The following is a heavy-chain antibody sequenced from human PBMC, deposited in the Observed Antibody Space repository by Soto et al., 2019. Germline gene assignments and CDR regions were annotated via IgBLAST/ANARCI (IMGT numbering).Heavy chain of an antibody. D-gene: IGHD6-13*01. V-gene: IGHV1-18*04. CDR3: ATSGIAAAGTRDAFDI. CDR2: ISAYNGNT. J-gene: IGHJ3*02. Sequence: ASVKVSCKASGYTFTSCGISWVRQAPGQGLEWMGWISAYNGNTNYAQKLQGRVTMTTDTSTSTAYMELRSLRSDDTAVYYCATSGIAAAGTRDAFDIWGQGTMVTVSS. CDR1: GYTFTSCG.